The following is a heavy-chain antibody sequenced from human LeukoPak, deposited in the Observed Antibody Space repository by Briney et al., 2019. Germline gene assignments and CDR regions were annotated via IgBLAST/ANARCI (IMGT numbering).Heavy chain of an antibody. D-gene: IGHD5-18*01. J-gene: IGHJ3*02. CDR3: ATNVDTAMFAFDI. Sequence: SETLSLTCAVYGGSFSGYYWSWIRQPPGKGLEWIGEINHSGSTNYNPSLKSRVTISVDTSKNQFSLKLSSVTAADTAVYYCATNVDTAMFAFDIWGQGTMVTVSS. CDR2: INHSGST. CDR1: GGSFSGYY. V-gene: IGHV4-34*01.